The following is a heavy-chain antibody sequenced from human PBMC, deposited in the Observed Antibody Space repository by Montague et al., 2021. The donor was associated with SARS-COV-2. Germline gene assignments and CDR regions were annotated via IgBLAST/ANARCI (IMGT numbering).Heavy chain of an antibody. J-gene: IGHJ5*02. V-gene: IGHV3-23*01. D-gene: IGHD1-14*01. Sequence: SLRLSCAASGFTFSNYAMSWVRLAPGKGLERVSIISDSGGITYYADSVKGRFTISRDNSKNTLYLQMNSLRAEDTAVYYCAKKVVGPTNNWFDPWGQGTLVTVSS. CDR2: ISDSGGIT. CDR3: AKKVVGPTNNWFDP. CDR1: GFTFSNYA.